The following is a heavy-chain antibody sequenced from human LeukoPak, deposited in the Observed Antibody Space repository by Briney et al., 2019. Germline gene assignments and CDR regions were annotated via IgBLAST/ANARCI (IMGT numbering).Heavy chain of an antibody. J-gene: IGHJ4*02. V-gene: IGHV4-39*07. CDR1: GGSFSSSSYY. CDR2: IYYSGST. Sequence: SETLSLTCTVSGGSFSSSSYYWGWIRQPPGKGLEWIGSIYYSGSTYYNPSLKSRVTISVDTSKNQFSLKLSSVTAADTAVYYCATQRGGSYYEGYFDYWGQGTLVTVSS. CDR3: ATQRGGSYYEGYFDY. D-gene: IGHD1-26*01.